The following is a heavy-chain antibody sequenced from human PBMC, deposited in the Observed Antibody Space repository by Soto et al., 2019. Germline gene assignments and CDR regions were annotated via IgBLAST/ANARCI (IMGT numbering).Heavy chain of an antibody. CDR2: ISSSSSNI. D-gene: IGHD3-22*01. CDR1: GFTFSSYS. CDR3: ARGGASDYYDSSGYPLYNWFDP. J-gene: IGHJ5*02. V-gene: IGHV3-21*05. Sequence: GGSLRLSCAASGFTFSSYSMNWVRQAPGKGLEWVSYISSSSSNIYYADSVKGRFTISRDNAKNSLYLQMNSLRDEDTAVYYCARGGASDYYDSSGYPLYNWFDPWGQGTLVTVSS.